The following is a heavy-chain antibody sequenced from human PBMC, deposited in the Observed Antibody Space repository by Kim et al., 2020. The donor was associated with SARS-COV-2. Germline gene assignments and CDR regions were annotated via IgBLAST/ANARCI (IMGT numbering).Heavy chain of an antibody. CDR3: ARVRYSSSWDLGGYYYYGMDV. CDR1: GGTFSSYA. J-gene: IGHJ6*02. V-gene: IGHV1-69*13. Sequence: SVKVSCKASGGTFSSYAISWVRQAPGQGLEWMGGIIPIFGTANYAQKFQGRVTITADESTSTAYMELSSLRSEDTAVDYCARVRYSSSWDLGGYYYYGMDVWGQGTTVTVSS. D-gene: IGHD6-13*01. CDR2: IIPIFGTA.